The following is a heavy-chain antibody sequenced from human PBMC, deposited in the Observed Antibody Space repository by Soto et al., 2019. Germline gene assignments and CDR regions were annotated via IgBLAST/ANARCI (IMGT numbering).Heavy chain of an antibody. CDR3: ARVGSTVTPDYYYGMDV. J-gene: IGHJ6*02. CDR1: GFTFSSYG. V-gene: IGHV3-33*01. D-gene: IGHD4-17*01. Sequence: QVQLVESGGGVVQPGRSLRLSCAASGFTFSSYGMHWVRQAPGKGLEWVAVIWYDGSNKYYADSVKGRFTISRDNSKNTMYMQMNSLRAEDTAVYYCARVGSTVTPDYYYGMDVWGQGTTVTVTS. CDR2: IWYDGSNK.